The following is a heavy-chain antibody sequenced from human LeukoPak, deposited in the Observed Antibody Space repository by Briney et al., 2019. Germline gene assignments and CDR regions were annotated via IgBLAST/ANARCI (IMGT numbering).Heavy chain of an antibody. CDR1: GGSISSYD. CDR3: ARIPSGSYNQYDY. V-gene: IGHV4-4*07. J-gene: IGHJ4*02. Sequence: SETLSLTCTVSGGSISSYDWGWIRQPAGKGLEWIGRIYTNGSTNYNPSLKSRVTMSVDTTKNQFSLYLSSVTAADTAVYYCARIPSGSYNQYDYWGQGTLVTVSS. CDR2: IYTNGST. D-gene: IGHD1-26*01.